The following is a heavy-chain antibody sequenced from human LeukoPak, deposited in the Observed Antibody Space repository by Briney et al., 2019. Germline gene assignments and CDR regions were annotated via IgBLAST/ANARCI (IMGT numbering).Heavy chain of an antibody. CDR1: GVSFSNGGSF. CDR2: ISYSGTT. Sequence: PSETLSLTCTVSGVSFSNGGSFWSCIRQHPGNGLEWIVSISYSGTTYYNPSLNSRATISVDTSNNAFSRKLSSWAAADTAVYYCAREISGYDYVNSYFDYWGQGTLVTVSS. J-gene: IGHJ4*02. D-gene: IGHD5-12*01. CDR3: AREISGYDYVNSYFDY. V-gene: IGHV4-31*03.